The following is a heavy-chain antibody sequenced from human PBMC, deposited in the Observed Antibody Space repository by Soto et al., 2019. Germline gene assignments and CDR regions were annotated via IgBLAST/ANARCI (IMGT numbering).Heavy chain of an antibody. CDR1: GFTFSDYY. J-gene: IGHJ6*02. D-gene: IGHD2-2*02. V-gene: IGHV3-11*01. Sequence: PGGSLRLSCAASGFTFSDYYMSWIRQAPGKGLEWVSYISSSGSTIYYADSVKGRFTISRDNAKNSLFLQMNSLRAEDTAVYYCARAYCSSTSCYIKGIYSYGMDVWGQGTTVTVSS. CDR2: ISSSGSTI. CDR3: ARAYCSSTSCYIKGIYSYGMDV.